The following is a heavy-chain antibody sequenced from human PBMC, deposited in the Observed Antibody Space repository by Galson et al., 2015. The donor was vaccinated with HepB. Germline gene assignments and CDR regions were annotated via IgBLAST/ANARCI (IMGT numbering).Heavy chain of an antibody. J-gene: IGHJ6*02. V-gene: IGHV3-21*01. CDR2: ISSSSSYI. Sequence: SLRLSCAASGFTFSSYSMNWVRQAPGKGLEWVSSISSSSSYIYYADSVKGRFTISRDNAKNSLYLQMNSLRAEDTAVYYCARDGLAYYYYYYGMDVWGQGTTVTVSS. CDR1: GFTFSSYS. CDR3: ARDGLAYYYYYYGMDV.